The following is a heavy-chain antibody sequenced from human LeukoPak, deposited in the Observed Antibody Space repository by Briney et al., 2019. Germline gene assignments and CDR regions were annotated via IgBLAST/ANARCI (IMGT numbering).Heavy chain of an antibody. CDR3: ARERGSGSPEGGHAFDI. J-gene: IGHJ3*02. Sequence: GGSLRLSCAASGFTFSSYAMHWVRQAPGKGLEWVAVISYDGSNKYYADSVKGRFTISRDNSKNTLYLQMNSLRAEDTAVYYCARERGSGSPEGGHAFDIWGQGTMVTVSS. CDR2: ISYDGSNK. D-gene: IGHD1-26*01. CDR1: GFTFSSYA. V-gene: IGHV3-30*04.